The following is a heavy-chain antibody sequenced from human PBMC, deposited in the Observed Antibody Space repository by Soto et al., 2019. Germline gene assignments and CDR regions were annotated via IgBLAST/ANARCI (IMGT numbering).Heavy chain of an antibody. CDR2: ISSSGSTI. V-gene: IGHV3-11*01. Sequence: GGSLRLSCAASGFTFSDYYMSWIRQAPGKGLEWVSYISSSGSTIYYADSVKGRFTISRDNSKNTLYLQMNSLRAEDTAVYYCAIDADILTPSDAFEIWGQGTMVTVSS. J-gene: IGHJ3*02. CDR1: GFTFSDYY. D-gene: IGHD3-9*01. CDR3: AIDADILTPSDAFEI.